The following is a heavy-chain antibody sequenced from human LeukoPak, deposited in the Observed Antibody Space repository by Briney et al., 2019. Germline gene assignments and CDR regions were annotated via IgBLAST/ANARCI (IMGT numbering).Heavy chain of an antibody. CDR1: GGSIISYY. CDR3: ASLTTVTQGYFDS. D-gene: IGHD4-17*01. CDR2: IYYSGST. V-gene: IGHV4-59*08. J-gene: IGHJ4*02. Sequence: PSETLSLTCTVSGGSIISYYWSWIRQPPGKGLEWIGYIYYSGSTNYNPSLKSRLSISVDASKNQFSLKLSSVTATDTAVYYCASLTTVTQGYFDSWGQGTLVTVSS.